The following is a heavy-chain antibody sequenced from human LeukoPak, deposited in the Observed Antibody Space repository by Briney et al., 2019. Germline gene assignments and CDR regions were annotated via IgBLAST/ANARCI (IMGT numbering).Heavy chain of an antibody. CDR2: MNSDGSST. CDR3: AKELRSISATTGFDY. Sequence: GGSLRLSCAAAGFSFRSSWMHWVRQAPGKGLVWVARMNSDGSSTSYADCAKGRFTVSRDNAKNTLYLQMNSLRAEDTAVYYCAKELRSISATTGFDYWGQGTLVTVSS. D-gene: IGHD1-20*01. J-gene: IGHJ4*02. CDR1: GFSFRSSW. V-gene: IGHV3-74*01.